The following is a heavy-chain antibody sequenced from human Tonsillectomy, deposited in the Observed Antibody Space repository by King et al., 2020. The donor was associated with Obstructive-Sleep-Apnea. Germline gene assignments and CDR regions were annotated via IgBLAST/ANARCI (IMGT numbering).Heavy chain of an antibody. V-gene: IGHV7-4-1*02. Sequence: QLVQSGSELKKPGASVKVSCKASGYTFTSYAMNWVRQAPGQGLEWMGWINTNTGNPTYAQGFTGRFVFSLYTSVSTAYLQISSLKAEDTAVYYCARVLLWFGELLSPKYYYYYGMDVWGQGTTVTVSS. CDR2: INTNTGNP. CDR3: ARVLLWFGELLSPKYYYYYGMDV. CDR1: GYTFTSYA. J-gene: IGHJ6*02. D-gene: IGHD3-10*01.